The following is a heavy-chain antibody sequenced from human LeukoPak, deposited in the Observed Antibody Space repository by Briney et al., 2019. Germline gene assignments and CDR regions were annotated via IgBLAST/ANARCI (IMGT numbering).Heavy chain of an antibody. CDR1: GASISSNNW. Sequence: SETLSLTCAVSGASISSNNWWWSWVRQPPGKGLEWIGEIYHSGSTYYNPSLKSRVTISADRSKNQFSLKLSSVTAADTAVYYCAAGQLQRGVFDYWGQGTLVTVSS. D-gene: IGHD2-2*01. CDR2: IYHSGST. V-gene: IGHV4-4*02. CDR3: AAGQLQRGVFDY. J-gene: IGHJ4*02.